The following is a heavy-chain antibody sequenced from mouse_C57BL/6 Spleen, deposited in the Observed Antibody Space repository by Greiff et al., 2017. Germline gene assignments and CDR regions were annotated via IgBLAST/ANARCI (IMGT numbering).Heavy chain of an antibody. D-gene: IGHD4-1*01. Sequence: QVQLQQSGPELVKPGASVKMSCKASGYTFTDYEMHWVKQTPVHGLEWIGAIDPETGGTAYNQKFKGKAILTADKSSSTAYMELRSLTSEDSAVYYCTRSPPSSYFDYWGQGTTLTVSS. J-gene: IGHJ2*01. CDR3: TRSPPSSYFDY. V-gene: IGHV1-15*01. CDR2: IDPETGGT. CDR1: GYTFTDYE.